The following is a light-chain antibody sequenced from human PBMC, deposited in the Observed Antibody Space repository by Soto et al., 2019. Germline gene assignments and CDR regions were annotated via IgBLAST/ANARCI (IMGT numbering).Light chain of an antibody. V-gene: IGKV3-15*01. CDR2: GAS. CDR1: QSVDRA. J-gene: IGKJ4*01. Sequence: EIVMTQSPATLSVSPGETATLSCRASQSVDRAVAWYQHKPGQTPRLLIVGASFRATGVPGRFSGGGSGTEFTLTISSLQSKDCAVYYCQPYRHWPPLTFGGGTAVEIK. CDR3: QPYRHWPPLT.